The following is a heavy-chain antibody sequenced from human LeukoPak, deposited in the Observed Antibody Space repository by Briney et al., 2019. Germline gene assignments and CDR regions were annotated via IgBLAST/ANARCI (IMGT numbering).Heavy chain of an antibody. Sequence: GGSLRLSCAASGFTVSSSYMSWVRQGPGKGLEWVSFIYSGGDTYYADSVKDRFIISRDSSENTLYLQMNSLRAEDTAVYFCARGLGAAAGFFDYWGQGTLVTVTS. J-gene: IGHJ4*02. D-gene: IGHD6-13*01. CDR3: ARGLGAAAGFFDY. V-gene: IGHV3-66*01. CDR2: IYSGGDT. CDR1: GFTVSSSY.